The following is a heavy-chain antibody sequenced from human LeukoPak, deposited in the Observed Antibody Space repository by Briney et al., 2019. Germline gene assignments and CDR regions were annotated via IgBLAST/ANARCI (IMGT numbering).Heavy chain of an antibody. CDR2: ITNTGGHI. CDR3: AREVVAVAGTRFFDY. V-gene: IGHV3-21*06. CDR1: GFTFSNWR. J-gene: IGHJ4*02. D-gene: IGHD6-19*01. Sequence: PGGSLRLSCVASGFTFSNWRMNWVRQAPGKGPEWVSSITNTGGHIYYADSVKGRFTISRDNAKNSLYLQMNSLRAEDTAVYYCAREVVAVAGTRFFDYWGQGTLVTVSS.